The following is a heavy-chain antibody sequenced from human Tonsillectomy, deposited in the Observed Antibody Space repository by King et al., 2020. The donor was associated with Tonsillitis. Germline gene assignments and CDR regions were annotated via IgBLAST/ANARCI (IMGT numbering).Heavy chain of an antibody. CDR2: IYPDYSDT. D-gene: IGHD6-13*01. V-gene: IGHV5-51*01. CDR1: GYSFANHW. J-gene: IGHJ3*01. CDR3: ASAGQGIAEYDAFNG. Sequence: QLVQSGAEVKTPGESLKISCKGSGYSFANHWIGWVRQMPGRGLEWVAIIYPDYSDTRYSPSFQGQVTISADRSISTAYLQWSSLKASDSAMYWCASAGQGIAEYDAFNGWGQGTMVTVSS.